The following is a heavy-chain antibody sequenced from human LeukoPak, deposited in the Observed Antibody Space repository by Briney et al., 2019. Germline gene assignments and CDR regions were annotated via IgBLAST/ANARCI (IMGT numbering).Heavy chain of an antibody. CDR2: INHSGST. V-gene: IGHV4-34*01. Sequence: SETLSLTCAVYGGSSSGYYWSWIRQPPGKGLEWIGEINHSGSTNYNPSLKSRVTISVDTSKNQFSLKLSSVTAADTAVYYCAVDYYDSSGYFHDAFDIWGQGTMVTVSS. D-gene: IGHD3-22*01. CDR3: AVDYYDSSGYFHDAFDI. CDR1: GGSSSGYY. J-gene: IGHJ3*02.